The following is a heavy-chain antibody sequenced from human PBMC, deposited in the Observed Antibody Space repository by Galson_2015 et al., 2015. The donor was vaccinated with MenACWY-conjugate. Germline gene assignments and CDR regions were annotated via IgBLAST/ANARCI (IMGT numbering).Heavy chain of an antibody. V-gene: IGHV3-53*01. CDR3: ARGLYFDSGEAYYYFED. CDR1: GFTVSNSY. Sequence: SLRLSCAASGFTVSNSYMNWVRQAPGKGLEWVSTIYSGGSTYYTDSVKGRFTISRDSSKNSVYLQMNSLRAEDTAVYYCARGLYFDSGEAYYYFEDWGQGTLVTVSS. CDR2: IYSGGST. J-gene: IGHJ4*02. D-gene: IGHD3-10*01.